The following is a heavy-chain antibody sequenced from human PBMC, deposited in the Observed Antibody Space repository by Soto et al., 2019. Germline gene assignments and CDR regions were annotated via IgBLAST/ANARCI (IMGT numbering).Heavy chain of an antibody. D-gene: IGHD3-16*01. CDR3: AREGAHYAPFDL. V-gene: IGHV1-18*01. CDR2: ISLYSDGT. Sequence: QVQLVQSGGEVKRPGASVKVSCKTSGYTFSNYGITWVRQAPGQPLEWLGWISLYSDGTNYAQKFQGGVSMTTDTSTTTAYMELRSLRSDDTAIYYCAREGAHYAPFDLWGQGTLVTVSS. CDR1: GYTFSNYG. J-gene: IGHJ4*02.